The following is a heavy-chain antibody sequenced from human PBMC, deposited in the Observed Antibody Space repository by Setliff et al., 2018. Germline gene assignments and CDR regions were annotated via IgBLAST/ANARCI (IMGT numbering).Heavy chain of an antibody. CDR2: INPTGGST. J-gene: IGHJ6*03. V-gene: IGHV1-46*01. CDR1: GYTFTSYY. Sequence: ASVKVSCKASGYTFTSYYMHWVRQAPGRGLEWMGLINPTGGSTSYAQKFQGRVTMTRDTSTSTVFMELSSLRSEDTAVYYCARDRNDNYESSGYYYAGGYMDVWGKGTTVTVSS. CDR3: ARDRNDNYESSGYYYAGGYMDV. D-gene: IGHD3-22*01.